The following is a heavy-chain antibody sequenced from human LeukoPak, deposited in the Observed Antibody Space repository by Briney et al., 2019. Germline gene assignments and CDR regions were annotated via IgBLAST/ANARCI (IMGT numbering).Heavy chain of an antibody. D-gene: IGHD3-22*01. CDR1: GFTFSSYS. Sequence: PGGSLRLSCAASGFTFSSYSMNWVRQAPGKGLEWVSYISSSSTTICYADSVKGRFTISRDNAKNSLYLQMNSLRAEDTAVYYCAGSSSGFGFDLWGQGTLVTVSS. CDR3: AGSSSGFGFDL. J-gene: IGHJ5*02. CDR2: ISSSSTTI. V-gene: IGHV3-48*04.